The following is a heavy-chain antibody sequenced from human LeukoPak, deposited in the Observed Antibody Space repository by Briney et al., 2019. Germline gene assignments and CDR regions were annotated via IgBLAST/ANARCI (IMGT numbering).Heavy chain of an antibody. CDR2: ISSSSSYI. J-gene: IGHJ4*02. CDR3: ARDPSGQTGTTDY. Sequence: GGSLRLSCAASGFTFISYSMNWVRQAPGKGLEWVSSISSSSSYIYYADSVKGRFTISRDNAKNSLYLQMNSLRAEDTAVYYCARDPSGQTGTTDYWGQGTLVTVSS. D-gene: IGHD1-1*01. V-gene: IGHV3-21*01. CDR1: GFTFISYS.